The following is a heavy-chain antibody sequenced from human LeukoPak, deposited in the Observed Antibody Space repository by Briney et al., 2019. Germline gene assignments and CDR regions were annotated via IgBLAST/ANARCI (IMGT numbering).Heavy chain of an antibody. CDR3: TTQYYYDNSGYSENHLSNDY. CDR2: IKSKTDGGTT. D-gene: IGHD3-22*01. CDR1: GFTFSNAW. V-gene: IGHV3-15*01. Sequence: GGSLRVSCAASGFTFSNAWMSWVRQAPGKGLEWVGRIKSKTDGGTTDYAAPVKGRFTISRDDSKNTLYLQMNSLKTEDTAVYYCTTQYYYDNSGYSENHLSNDYWGQGTLVTVSS. J-gene: IGHJ4*02.